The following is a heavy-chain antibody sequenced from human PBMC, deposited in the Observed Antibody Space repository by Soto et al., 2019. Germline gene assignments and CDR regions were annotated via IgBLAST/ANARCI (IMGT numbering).Heavy chain of an antibody. D-gene: IGHD2-21*02. CDR2: INPSGGST. V-gene: IGHV1-46*01. J-gene: IGHJ4*02. Sequence: ASVKVSCKASGYTFTSYYMHWVRQAPGQGLEWMGIINPSGGSTSYAQKFQGRVTMTRDTSTSTVYMELSSLRSEDTAVYYCARDRGYGGNSRPYYFDYWGQGTLVTVSS. CDR1: GYTFTSYY. CDR3: ARDRGYGGNSRPYYFDY.